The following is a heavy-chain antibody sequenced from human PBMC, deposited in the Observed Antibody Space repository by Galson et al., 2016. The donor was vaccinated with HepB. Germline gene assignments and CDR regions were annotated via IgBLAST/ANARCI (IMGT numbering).Heavy chain of an antibody. V-gene: IGHV1-69*10. CDR2: IMPFFGLA. J-gene: IGHJ4*02. CDR3: ANEPLTVLVVGSYYFDY. D-gene: IGHD2-8*02. CDR1: GGSFSNSV. Sequence: SVKVSCKVSGGSFSNSVISWVRQAPGQGLEWMGGIMPFFGLANNAQKFQGRVTITADKTTNTVHMELNSLKTEDTAIYYRANEPLTVLVVGSYYFDYWGQGTLVTVAS.